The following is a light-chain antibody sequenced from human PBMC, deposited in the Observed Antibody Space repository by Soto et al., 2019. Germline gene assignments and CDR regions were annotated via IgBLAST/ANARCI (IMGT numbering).Light chain of an antibody. CDR1: QSVYSNY. V-gene: IGKV3-20*01. CDR2: GSS. CDR3: QQYGGSPPYT. Sequence: ETVLTQSPDTLSLSPGETATLSCGGSQSVYSNYLAWYQQKPGQAPRLLIYGSSSRATGIPARFSGSGSGTDFTLTISRLEPEDFAVYYCQQYGGSPPYTFGQGTKLEIK. J-gene: IGKJ2*01.